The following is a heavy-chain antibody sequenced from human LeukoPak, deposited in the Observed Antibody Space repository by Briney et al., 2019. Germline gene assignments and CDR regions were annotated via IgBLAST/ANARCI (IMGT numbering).Heavy chain of an antibody. V-gene: IGHV4-59*01. D-gene: IGHD6-13*01. CDR3: ARGVYIAAAQYGY. CDR2: IYYSGTT. J-gene: IGHJ4*02. CDR1: GGSISSYY. Sequence: SETLSLTCTVSGGSISSYYWSWIRQPPGKGLEWVGYIYYSGTTNYNPSLKSRVTISVDTSKNQFSLKLSSVTAADTAVYYCARGVYIAAAQYGYWGQGTLVAVSS.